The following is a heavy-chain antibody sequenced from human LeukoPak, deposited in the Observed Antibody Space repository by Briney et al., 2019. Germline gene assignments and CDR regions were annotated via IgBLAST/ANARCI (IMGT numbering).Heavy chain of an antibody. CDR3: ARDPEKNYYDSSGYYNK. CDR1: GFTFSSYW. V-gene: IGHV3-74*01. Sequence: PGGSLRLSCAASGFTFSSYWMHWVRQAPGNGLVWVSRINSDGSSTSYADSVKGRFTISRDNAKNTLYLQMNSLRAEDTAVYYCARDPEKNYYDSSGYYNKWGQGTLVTVSS. CDR2: INSDGSST. D-gene: IGHD3-22*01. J-gene: IGHJ4*02.